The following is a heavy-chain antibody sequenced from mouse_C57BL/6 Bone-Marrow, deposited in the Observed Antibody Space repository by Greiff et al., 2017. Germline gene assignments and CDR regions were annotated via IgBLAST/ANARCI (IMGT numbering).Heavy chain of an antibody. V-gene: IGHV14-3*01. CDR1: GFNIKNTY. CDR2: IDPANGNT. CDR3: ARWAWLLRSMDY. J-gene: IGHJ4*01. D-gene: IGHD2-3*01. Sequence: VQLKESVAELVRPGASVKLSCTASGFNIKNTYMHWVKQRPEQGLEWIGRIDPANGNTKYAPKFQGKATITADTSSNTAYLQLSSLTSEDTAIYSSARWAWLLRSMDYWGQGTSVTVSS.